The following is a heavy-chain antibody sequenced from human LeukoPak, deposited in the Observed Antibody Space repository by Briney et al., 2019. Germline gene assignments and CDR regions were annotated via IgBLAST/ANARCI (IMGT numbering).Heavy chain of an antibody. D-gene: IGHD1-26*01. CDR3: ARMSWERQFDY. CDR1: GGSISSGSYY. V-gene: IGHV4-61*02. CDR2: IYTNGSS. Sequence: PSETLSLTCTVSGGSISSGSYYWSWIRQPAGEGLQWLGRIYTNGSSNYNPFLKSRVSMSIDTSKNHFSLKQSSVTAADTAVYYCARMSWERQFDYWGQGTLVTVSS. J-gene: IGHJ4*02.